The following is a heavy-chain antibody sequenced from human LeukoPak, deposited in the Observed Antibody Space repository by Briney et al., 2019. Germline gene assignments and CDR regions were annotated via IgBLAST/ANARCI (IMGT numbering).Heavy chain of an antibody. CDR2: MNPNSGNT. D-gene: IGHD2-15*01. V-gene: IGHV1-8*03. J-gene: IGHJ6*03. CDR3: AKDGGGGSKDYYYMGV. Sequence: ASVKVSCKASGYTFTSYDINWVRQATGQGLEWMGWMNPNSGNTGYAQKFQGRVTITRNTSISTAYMELSSLRSEDTAVYYCAKDGGGGSKDYYYMGVWGKGTTVTISS. CDR1: GYTFTSYD.